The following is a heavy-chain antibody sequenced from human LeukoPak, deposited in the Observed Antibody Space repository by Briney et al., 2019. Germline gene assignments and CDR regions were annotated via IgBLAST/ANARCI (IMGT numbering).Heavy chain of an antibody. CDR1: GFTFSSYA. CDR2: ISGSDGTT. CDR3: ASSYSSDWYSRWIDY. Sequence: QPGGSLRLSCAASGFTFSSYAMSWVRQAPGKGLEWVSSISGSDGTTYYADSVKGRFTISRDNVKKSLDLQMNSLRAEDTAVYYCASSYSSDWYSRWIDYWGQGTLVTVSS. J-gene: IGHJ4*02. V-gene: IGHV3-23*01. D-gene: IGHD6-19*01.